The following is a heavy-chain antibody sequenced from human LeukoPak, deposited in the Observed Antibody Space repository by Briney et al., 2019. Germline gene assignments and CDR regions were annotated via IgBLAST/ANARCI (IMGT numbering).Heavy chain of an antibody. J-gene: IGHJ4*02. D-gene: IGHD1-26*01. CDR3: ARDGEWELPPPFFDY. CDR1: GFTFSDYY. Sequence: PGGSLRLSCAASGFTFSDYYMSWIRQAPGKGLEWISYMSGSGGVRDYAGSVKGRFTISRDNSKNSLYLQMNSLTVEDTAVYYCARDGEWELPPPFFDYWGQGTLVTVSS. V-gene: IGHV3-11*04. CDR2: MSGSGGVR.